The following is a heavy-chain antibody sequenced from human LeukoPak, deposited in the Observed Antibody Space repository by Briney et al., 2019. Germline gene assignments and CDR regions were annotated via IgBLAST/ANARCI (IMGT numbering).Heavy chain of an antibody. CDR1: GFTFSSYS. J-gene: IGHJ4*02. D-gene: IGHD4-17*01. Sequence: GGSLRLSCAASGFTFSSYSMNWVRQAPGKGLEWVSSISSSSSYIYYADSVKGRFTISRDNAKNSLYLQMNSLRAEDTAVYYCARVPDYGDYIPFDYWGQGTLVTVS. CDR3: ARVPDYGDYIPFDY. V-gene: IGHV3-21*04. CDR2: ISSSSSYI.